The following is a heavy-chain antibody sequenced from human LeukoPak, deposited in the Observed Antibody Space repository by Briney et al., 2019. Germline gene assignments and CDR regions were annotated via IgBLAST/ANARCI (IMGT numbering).Heavy chain of an antibody. J-gene: IGHJ6*03. CDR3: AVVGVDKAYYYYYMDV. CDR2: IIPIFGTV. D-gene: IGHD3-3*01. Sequence: GASVKVSCKASGYTFTSYGISWVRQAPGQGLEWMGGIIPIFGTVNYAQKFQGRVTITADKSTSTAYMELSSLRSEDTAVYYCAVVGVDKAYYYYYMDVWGKGTTVTVSS. V-gene: IGHV1-69*06. CDR1: GYTFTSYG.